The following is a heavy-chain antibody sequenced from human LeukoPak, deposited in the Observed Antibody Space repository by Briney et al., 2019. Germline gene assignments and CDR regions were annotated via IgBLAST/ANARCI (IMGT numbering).Heavy chain of an antibody. J-gene: IGHJ6*02. Sequence: GGSLRLSCAASGFTFSAYGMHWVRQAPGKGLEWVAVISYDGSNKYYADSMKGRFTISRDNSKNTLHLQMNSLRAEDTAVYYCAKDDSSGSSYYFHGMDVWGQGTTVTVSS. V-gene: IGHV3-30*18. CDR1: GFTFSAYG. CDR2: ISYDGSNK. CDR3: AKDDSSGSSYYFHGMDV. D-gene: IGHD3-22*01.